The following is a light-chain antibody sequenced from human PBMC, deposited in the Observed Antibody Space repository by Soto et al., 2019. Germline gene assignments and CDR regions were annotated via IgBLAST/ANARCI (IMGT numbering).Light chain of an antibody. J-gene: IGLJ2*01. Sequence: QSVLTQPPSASGTPGQRVTISCSGSSSNIGSNYVYWYHQLPGTAPKLLIYRNNQWPSGVPDRFSGSKSGTSASLAISGLRSEDEADYYCAAWDDSLSGVVFGGGTKLTVL. V-gene: IGLV1-47*01. CDR1: SSNIGSNY. CDR3: AAWDDSLSGVV. CDR2: RNN.